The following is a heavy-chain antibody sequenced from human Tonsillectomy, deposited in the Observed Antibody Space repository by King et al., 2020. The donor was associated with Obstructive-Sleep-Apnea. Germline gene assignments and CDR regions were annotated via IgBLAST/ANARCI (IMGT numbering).Heavy chain of an antibody. J-gene: IGHJ4*02. D-gene: IGHD6-19*01. CDR3: ARRDLIAVAGTGVDY. V-gene: IGHV1-2*04. CDR2: INPNSGGT. Sequence: QLVQSGAEVKKPGASVKVSCKASGYTFTGVYMHWVRQAPGQGLEWMGWINPNSGGTNYAQKFHGWGTMTRDTSISPAYMELSRVRSDDTAVYYCARRDLIAVAGTGVDYWGQGTLVTVSS. CDR1: GYTFTGVY.